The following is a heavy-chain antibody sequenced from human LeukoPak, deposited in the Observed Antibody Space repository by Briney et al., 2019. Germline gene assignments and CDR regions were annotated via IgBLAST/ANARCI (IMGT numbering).Heavy chain of an antibody. CDR1: GFTFSSYW. V-gene: IGHV3-7*01. CDR2: IKQDGSEK. Sequence: GGSLRLSCAASGFTFSSYWMSWVRQAPGKGLEWVANIKQDGSEKYYVDSVKGRFTISRDNAKNSLYLQMNSLRAEDTAVYYCAKYDDYDSSGGMDVWGKGTTVTISS. CDR3: AKYDDYDSSGGMDV. J-gene: IGHJ6*04. D-gene: IGHD3-22*01.